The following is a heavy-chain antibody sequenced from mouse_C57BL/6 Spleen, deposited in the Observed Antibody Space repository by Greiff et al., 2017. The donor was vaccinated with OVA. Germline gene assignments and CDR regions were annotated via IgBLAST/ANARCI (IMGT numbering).Heavy chain of an antibody. J-gene: IGHJ1*03. Sequence: QVHVKQPGAELVRPGSSVKLSCKASGYTFTSYWMHWVKQRPIQGLEWIGNIDPSDSETHYNQKFKDKATLTVDKSSSTAYMQLSSLTSEDSAVYYCARRFDGGYPGYFDVWGTGTTVTVSS. CDR1: GYTFTSYW. CDR3: ARRFDGGYPGYFDV. V-gene: IGHV1-52*01. CDR2: IDPSDSET. D-gene: IGHD2-2*01.